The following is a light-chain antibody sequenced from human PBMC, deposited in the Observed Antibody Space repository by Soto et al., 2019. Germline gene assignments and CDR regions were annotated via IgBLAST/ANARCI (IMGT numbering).Light chain of an antibody. CDR2: AAS. Sequence: DIPMTQSPSSLSASVGDRVTITCRASQSISSYLNWYQQKPGKAPKLLIYAASSLQSGVPSRFSGSGSRTDFTLTISSLQPEDFATYYGQQSYSTPSTFGQGTKVEIK. CDR3: QQSYSTPST. V-gene: IGKV1-39*01. CDR1: QSISSY. J-gene: IGKJ1*01.